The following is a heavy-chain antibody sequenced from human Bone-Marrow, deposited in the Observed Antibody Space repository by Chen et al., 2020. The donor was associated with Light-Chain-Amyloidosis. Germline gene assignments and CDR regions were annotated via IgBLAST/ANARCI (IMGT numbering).Heavy chain of an antibody. CDR3: ASSAPDPSS. V-gene: IGHV3-21*01. J-gene: IGHJ5*02. Sequence: EVQLVESGGGLVKPGGPLRLSCAASGFTFSNYDMNWVRQAPGKGLEWISAVTNSSSNIYYADSVRGRFTISRDNAKNSLYLQMNSLRAEDTAMYYCASSAPDPSSWGQGTLVTVSS. CDR1: GFTFSNYD. CDR2: VTNSSSNI.